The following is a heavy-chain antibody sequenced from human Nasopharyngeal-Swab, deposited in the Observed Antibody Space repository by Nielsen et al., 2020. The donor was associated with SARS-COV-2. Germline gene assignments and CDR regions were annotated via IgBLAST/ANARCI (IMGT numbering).Heavy chain of an antibody. V-gene: IGHV4-34*01. Sequence: SETLSLTCAVYGGSFSGYYWSWIRQPPGKGLEWIGEINHRGSTNYNPSLKSRVTISVDTSKNQFSLKLSSVTAADTAVYYCAGVLCSSTSCYGVGNYYYDMDVWGQGTTVTVSS. D-gene: IGHD2-2*01. J-gene: IGHJ6*02. CDR3: AGVLCSSTSCYGVGNYYYDMDV. CDR2: INHRGST. CDR1: GGSFSGYY.